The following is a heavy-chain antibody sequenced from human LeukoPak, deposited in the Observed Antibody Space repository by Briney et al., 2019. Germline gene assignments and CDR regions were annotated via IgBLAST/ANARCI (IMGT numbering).Heavy chain of an antibody. J-gene: IGHJ6*02. D-gene: IGHD6-13*01. CDR2: IRSKAYGGTT. CDR3: TRDPSSPIAAAGGYYYGMDV. V-gene: IGHV3-49*04. CDR1: GFTFGGYA. Sequence: PGGSLRLSCTASGFTFGGYAMSWVRQAPGKGLEWVGFIRSKAYGGTTEYAASVKGRFTNSRDDSKSIAYLQMNSLKTEDTAVYYCTRDPSSPIAAAGGYYYGMDVWGQGTTVTVSS.